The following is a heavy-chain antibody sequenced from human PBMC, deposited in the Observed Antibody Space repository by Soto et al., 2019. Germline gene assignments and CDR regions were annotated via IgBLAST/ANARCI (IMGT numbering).Heavy chain of an antibody. CDR2: IIPIFGTA. V-gene: IGHV1-69*01. CDR3: ARGGCSGGSCYPDY. CDR1: GGTFSSYA. Sequence: QVQLVQSGAEVKKPGSSVKVSCKASGGTFSSYAISWVRQAPGQGLEWMGGIIPIFGTANYAQKFQGRVTITADESTSTADMELSSLRAEDTAVYDCARGGCSGGSCYPDYWGQGTLVTVSS. D-gene: IGHD2-15*01. J-gene: IGHJ4*02.